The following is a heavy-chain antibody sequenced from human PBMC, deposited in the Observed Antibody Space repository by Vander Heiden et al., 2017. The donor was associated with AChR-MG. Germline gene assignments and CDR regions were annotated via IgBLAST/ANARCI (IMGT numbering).Heavy chain of an antibody. CDR2: IKGKTDDETT. J-gene: IGHJ4*02. V-gene: IGHV3-15*02. D-gene: IGHD3-3*01. Sequence: EVHLVESGAALVKPGGSLNLPCTASGVSSNSAWLTWFPPAAGKGLGGVGRIKGKTDDETTDYATSVKARSTITRDDTKNMLKLQMSSLETEDTAVYYCTTARSSWSCDYLDLWGQGSLVTVAS. CDR1: GVSSNSAW. CDR3: TTARSSWSCDYLDL.